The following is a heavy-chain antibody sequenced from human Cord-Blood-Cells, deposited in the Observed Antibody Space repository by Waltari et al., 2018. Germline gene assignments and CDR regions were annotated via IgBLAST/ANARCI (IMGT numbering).Heavy chain of an antibody. D-gene: IGHD6-13*01. Sequence: QVQLVESGGGVVQPGRSLRLSCAASGFTFSSYGLHWVRQAPGKGLEWVAVISYDGSNKYYADSVKGRFTISRDNSKNTLYLQMNSLRAEDTAVYYCAKVGLIAAAGYLDYWGQGTLVTVSS. V-gene: IGHV3-30*18. CDR3: AKVGLIAAAGYLDY. CDR1: GFTFSSYG. CDR2: ISYDGSNK. J-gene: IGHJ4*02.